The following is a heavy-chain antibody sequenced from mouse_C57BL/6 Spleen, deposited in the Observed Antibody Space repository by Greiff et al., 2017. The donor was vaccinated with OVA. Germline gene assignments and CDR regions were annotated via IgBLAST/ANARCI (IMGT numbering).Heavy chain of an antibody. CDR3: ARSGDGNPFLDY. J-gene: IGHJ4*01. D-gene: IGHD2-1*01. CDR1: GYTFTDYY. V-gene: IGHV1-26*01. CDR2: INPNNGGT. Sequence: VQLQQSGPELVKPGASVKISCKASGYTFTDYYMNWVKQSHGKSLEWIGDINPNNGGTSYNQKFKGKATLTVDKSSSTAYMELRSLTSEDSAVYYCARSGDGNPFLDYWGQGTSVTVSS.